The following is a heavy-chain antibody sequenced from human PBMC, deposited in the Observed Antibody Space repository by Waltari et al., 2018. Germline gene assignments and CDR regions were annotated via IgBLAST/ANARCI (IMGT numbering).Heavy chain of an antibody. V-gene: IGHV1-2*02. CDR2: INPNSGGT. CDR3: ATEFQGWAFDY. CDR1: GYTFTGYY. J-gene: IGHJ4*02. Sequence: QVQLVQSGAEVKKPGASVKVSCKASGYTFTGYYMHWVRQAPGQGLEWMGWINPNSGGTIYAQKFQGRVTMTEDTSTDTAYMELSSLRSEDTAVYYCATEFQGWAFDYWGQGTLVTVSS. D-gene: IGHD3-16*01.